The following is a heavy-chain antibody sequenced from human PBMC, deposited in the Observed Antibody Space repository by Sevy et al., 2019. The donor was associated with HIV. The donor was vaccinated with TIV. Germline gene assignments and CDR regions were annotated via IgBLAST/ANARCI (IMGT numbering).Heavy chain of an antibody. V-gene: IGHV3-72*01. D-gene: IGHD3-22*01. J-gene: IGHJ4*02. CDR2: SRNKANSYTT. CDR3: ARGYYDSGRLNYFDY. CDR1: GFTFSDHY. Sequence: GSLRLSCAASGFTFSDHYIDWVRQAPGKGLEWVGRSRNKANSYTTEYAASVKGRFTISRDDSKNSLYLQMNSLKTEDTAVYYCARGYYDSGRLNYFDYWGQGTLVTVSS.